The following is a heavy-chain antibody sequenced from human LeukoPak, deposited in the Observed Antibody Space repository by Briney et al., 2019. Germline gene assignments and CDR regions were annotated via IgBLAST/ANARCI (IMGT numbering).Heavy chain of an antibody. CDR1: GYSISSGYY. V-gene: IGHV4-38-2*02. J-gene: IGHJ6*03. CDR2: IYHSGGT. D-gene: IGHD3-10*01. Sequence: SETLSLTCTVSGYSISSGYYWGWIRQPPGKGLEWIGTIYHSGGTYYNPSLKSRVIISVDTSKNQFSLQLNSVTPEDTAVYYCARGARDYYGSGKSGTYYYYYMDVWGKGTTVTISS. CDR3: ARGARDYYGSGKSGTYYYYYMDV.